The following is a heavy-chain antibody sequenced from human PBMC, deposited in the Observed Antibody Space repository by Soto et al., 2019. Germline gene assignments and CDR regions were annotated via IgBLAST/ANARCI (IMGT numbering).Heavy chain of an antibody. D-gene: IGHD3-22*01. V-gene: IGHV4-59*01. J-gene: IGHJ2*01. CDR3: ARVLDSSWYIDI. Sequence: WTWVRQPPGSGLEYIGYIFYTGVTNYSPSLRSRVTISLDTSKDQFSLSLTSVTAADTAVYYCARVLDSSWYIDIWGRGTLVTVAS. CDR2: IFYTGVT.